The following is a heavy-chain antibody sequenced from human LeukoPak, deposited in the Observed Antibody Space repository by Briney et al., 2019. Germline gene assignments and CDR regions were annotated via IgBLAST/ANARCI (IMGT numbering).Heavy chain of an antibody. D-gene: IGHD3-3*01. Sequence: SETLSLTCTVSGGSISSYYWSWIRQPPGKGLEWIGYIYYSGSTNYNPSLKSRVTTSVDTSKNQFSLKLSSVAAADTAVYYCARLSRFLEWSNWFDPWGQATMVTVSS. CDR1: GGSISSYY. J-gene: IGHJ5*02. V-gene: IGHV4-59*08. CDR3: ARLSRFLEWSNWFDP. CDR2: IYYSGST.